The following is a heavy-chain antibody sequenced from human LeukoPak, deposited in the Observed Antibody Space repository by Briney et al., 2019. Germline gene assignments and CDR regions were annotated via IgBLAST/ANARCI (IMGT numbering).Heavy chain of an antibody. CDR3: ARVPIVLWFYGPADY. D-gene: IGHD3-10*01. J-gene: IGHJ4*02. CDR1: GFTFSSYW. CDR2: IKQDGSEK. Sequence: GGSLRLSCAASGFTFSSYWMSWVRQAPGKGLEWVTNIKQDGSEKYYVDSVKGRFTISRDNAKNSLYLQMNSLRAEDTAVYYCARVPIVLWFYGPADYWGQGTLVTVSS. V-gene: IGHV3-7*03.